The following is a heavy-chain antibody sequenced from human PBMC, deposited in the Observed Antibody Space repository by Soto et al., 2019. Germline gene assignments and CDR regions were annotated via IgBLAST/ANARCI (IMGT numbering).Heavy chain of an antibody. V-gene: IGHV1-58*01. CDR3: AAGLRKGTGTLDP. Sequence: GASVKVSCKASGSTFLSSAVQWVRQARGQRLEWIGWIVVGSGNTNYAQKFQERVTIARDMSTDTAYMELSNLRSDDTAVYYCAAGLRKGTGTLDPWGPGTLVTVSS. J-gene: IGHJ5*02. CDR1: GSTFLSSA. D-gene: IGHD3-10*01. CDR2: IVVGSGNT.